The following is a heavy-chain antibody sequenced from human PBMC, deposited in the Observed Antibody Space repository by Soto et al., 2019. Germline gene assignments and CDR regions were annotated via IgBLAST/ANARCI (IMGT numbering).Heavy chain of an antibody. CDR3: AREVRAAAGRHYYYYGMDV. V-gene: IGHV4-30-4*01. Sequence: PSETLSLTCTVSGGSISSGDYYWGWIRQPPGKGLEWIGYIYYSGSTYYNPSLKSRVTISVDTSKNQFSLKLSSVTAADTAVYYCAREVRAAAGRHYYYYGMDVWGQGTTVTVS. D-gene: IGHD6-13*01. CDR2: IYYSGST. J-gene: IGHJ6*02. CDR1: GGSISSGDYY.